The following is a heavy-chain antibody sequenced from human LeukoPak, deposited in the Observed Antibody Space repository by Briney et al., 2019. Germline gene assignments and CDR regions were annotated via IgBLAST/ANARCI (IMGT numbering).Heavy chain of an antibody. V-gene: IGHV1-46*01. Sequence: ASVKVSCKASGYTFTSYYMHWVRQAPGQGLEWMGIINPSDGSTSYAQRFQGRVTMTRDTSTSTVYMELSSLRSEDTAVYYCARKSIAAAGSYWYFDLWGRGTLVTVSS. CDR3: ARKSIAAAGSYWYFDL. J-gene: IGHJ2*01. CDR1: GYTFTSYY. CDR2: INPSDGST. D-gene: IGHD6-13*01.